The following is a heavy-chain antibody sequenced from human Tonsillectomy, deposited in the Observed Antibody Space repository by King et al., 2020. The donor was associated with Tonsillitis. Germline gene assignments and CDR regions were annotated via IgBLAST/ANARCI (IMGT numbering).Heavy chain of an antibody. Sequence: VQLVESGGGLVQPGRSLRLSCAASGFTFDDYAMHWVRQAPGKGLEWVSGISWNSVSTGYADSVKGRFTISRDNAQKSLYLQMNSLRAEDTALYYCARPYRSRYDHSYYLDSWGQGALVTVSS. CDR1: GFTFDDYA. CDR2: ISWNSVST. D-gene: IGHD3-22*01. CDR3: ARPYRSRYDHSYYLDS. J-gene: IGHJ4*02. V-gene: IGHV3-9*01.